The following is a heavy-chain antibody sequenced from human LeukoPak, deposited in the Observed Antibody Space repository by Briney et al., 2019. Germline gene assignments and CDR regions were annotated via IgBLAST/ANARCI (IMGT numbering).Heavy chain of an antibody. CDR1: GFTFSSYS. D-gene: IGHD3-16*01. CDR3: TREAIATGYAYD. Sequence: GGSLRLSCAASGFTFSSYSMNWVRQAPGKGLEWVSAISSGGDRTYYADSVTGRFTISRDNSKNMLFLQMSSLRAEDAAMYYCTREAIATGYAYDWGQGTLVTVFS. CDR2: ISSGGDRT. J-gene: IGHJ4*02. V-gene: IGHV3-23*01.